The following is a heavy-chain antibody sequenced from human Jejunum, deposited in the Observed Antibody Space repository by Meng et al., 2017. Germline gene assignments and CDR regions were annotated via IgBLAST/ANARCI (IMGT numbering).Heavy chain of an antibody. Sequence: QLQLQESGAGLVKASETLSLTCTVSGGSMSHSDYYWTWIRHHPGKGLEWIGYVYYSGTTYYNPSLKSRVIISVDTPKNQFSLKLSSVTAADTAVYYCARQRIWFGELFWFDPWGQGTLVTVSS. J-gene: IGHJ5*02. V-gene: IGHV4-31*03. CDR2: VYYSGTT. CDR1: GGSMSHSDYY. D-gene: IGHD3-10*01. CDR3: ARQRIWFGELFWFDP.